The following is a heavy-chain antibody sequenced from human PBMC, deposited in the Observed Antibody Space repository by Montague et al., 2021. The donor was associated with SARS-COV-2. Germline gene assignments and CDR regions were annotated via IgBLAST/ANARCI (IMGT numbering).Heavy chain of an antibody. Sequence: SLRRSCAASGFDFFNFDMAWVRQAPGRGLEWISDISSSGATILYADSLKGRFTISRDSIQKSLYLQMNSLRAEDTAVYYCATNKYCTLHDCLHGRHYFDHWGQGTLVTVSS. D-gene: IGHD2-8*01. J-gene: IGHJ4*02. CDR2: ISSSGATI. CDR1: GFDFFNFD. V-gene: IGHV3-48*03. CDR3: ATNKYCTLHDCLHGRHYFDH.